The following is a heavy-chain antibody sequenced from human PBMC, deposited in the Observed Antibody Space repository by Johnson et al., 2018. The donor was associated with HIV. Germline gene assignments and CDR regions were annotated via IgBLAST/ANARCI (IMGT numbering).Heavy chain of an antibody. Sequence: VQLVESGGGVVQPGGSLRLSCAASGFTFSDYYMSWIRQAPGKGLEWVGRIKSKTDGGTTDYAAPVKGRFTISRDDSENTLYLQMISLKTEDTAVYYCVTDRGSNQIPVGVFGIWGQGTMVTVSS. CDR2: IKSKTDGGTT. CDR1: GFTFSDYY. D-gene: IGHD1-26*01. V-gene: IGHV3-15*01. CDR3: VTDRGSNQIPVGVFGI. J-gene: IGHJ3*02.